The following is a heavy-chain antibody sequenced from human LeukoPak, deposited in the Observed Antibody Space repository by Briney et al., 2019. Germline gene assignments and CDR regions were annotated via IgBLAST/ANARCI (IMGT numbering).Heavy chain of an antibody. CDR1: GFAFSDTW. Sequence: GGSLRLSCAASGFAFSDTWMSWVRQAPGKGLELVAHIKSRKSGGTTDYAAPVRGRFSISRDDSEDMVFLQMNSLRTEDTALYFCAKDRTMAADGTYFDYWGQGTLVTVSS. CDR2: IKSRKSGGTT. J-gene: IGHJ4*02. D-gene: IGHD6-13*01. V-gene: IGHV3-15*01. CDR3: AKDRTMAADGTYFDY.